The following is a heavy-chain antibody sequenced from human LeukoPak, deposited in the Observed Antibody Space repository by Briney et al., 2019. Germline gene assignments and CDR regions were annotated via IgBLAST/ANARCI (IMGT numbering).Heavy chain of an antibody. CDR1: GYTFTSYY. CDR3: ARGRITIFGVVTSYYYYYMDV. Sequence: ASVKVSCKASGYTFTSYYMHWVRQAPGQGLEWMGIINPSGGSTSYAQKFQGRVTMTRDMSTSTVYMELSSLRSEDTAMYYCARGRITIFGVVTSYYYYYMDVWGKGTTVTVSS. J-gene: IGHJ6*03. V-gene: IGHV1-46*01. D-gene: IGHD3-3*01. CDR2: INPSGGST.